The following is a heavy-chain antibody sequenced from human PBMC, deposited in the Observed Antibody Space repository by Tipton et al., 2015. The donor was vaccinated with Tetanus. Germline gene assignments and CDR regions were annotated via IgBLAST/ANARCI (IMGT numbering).Heavy chain of an antibody. J-gene: IGHJ4*01. CDR2: IYYTAHT. CDR1: GASINAGGYL. CDR3: ATVGLVTASVKY. D-gene: IGHD2-21*02. Sequence: TLSLTCTVSGASINAGGYLWTWVRQYPGKGLEWIGNIYYTAHTSYTPSLDSRVTISVDTSKNQFSLRLTSVTAADAAVYYCATVGLVTASVKYWGQGTLVTVSS. V-gene: IGHV4-31*03.